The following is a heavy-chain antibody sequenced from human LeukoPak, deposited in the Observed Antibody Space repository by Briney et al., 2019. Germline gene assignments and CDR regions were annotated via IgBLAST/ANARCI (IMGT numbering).Heavy chain of an antibody. V-gene: IGHV4-39*01. J-gene: IGHJ4*02. Sequence: SETLSLTCTVSGSSISSNSYYWGWIRQPPGKGLEWIGSIYYSGSTYYNPSLKSRVTISGDTSKNQFSLKLTSVTDADTAVYYCAKISGSYSPFDCWGQGTLVTVSS. D-gene: IGHD1-26*01. CDR3: AKISGSYSPFDC. CDR1: GSSISSNSYY. CDR2: IYYSGST.